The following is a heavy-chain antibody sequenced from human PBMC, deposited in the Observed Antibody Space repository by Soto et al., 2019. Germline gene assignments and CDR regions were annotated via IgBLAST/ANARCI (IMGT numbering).Heavy chain of an antibody. Sequence: PSETLSLTCTVSGGSISSSSYYWGWIRQPPGKGLEWIGSIYYSGSTYYNPSLKSRVTISVDTSKNQFSLKLSSVTAADTAVYYCARPVGSTSSFNWFDPWGDGTLVTVPS. D-gene: IGHD3-10*01. CDR3: ARPVGSTSSFNWFDP. J-gene: IGHJ5*02. CDR2: IYYSGST. CDR1: GGSISSSSYY. V-gene: IGHV4-39*01.